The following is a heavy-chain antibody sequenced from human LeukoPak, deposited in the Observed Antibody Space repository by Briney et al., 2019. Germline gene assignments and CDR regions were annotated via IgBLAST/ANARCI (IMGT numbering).Heavy chain of an antibody. CDR2: FSGSGGYT. CDR1: GFTFSSYW. Sequence: GGSLRLSCAASGFTFSSYWMSWVRQAPGKGLEWVSTFSGSGGYTYYGDSVKARFSISRDNSKNTLYLQMNSLRAEDTAVYYCAKDSTVGGTNYFHYWGQGTLVTVSS. J-gene: IGHJ4*02. CDR3: AKDSTVGGTNYFHY. D-gene: IGHD1-26*01. V-gene: IGHV3-23*01.